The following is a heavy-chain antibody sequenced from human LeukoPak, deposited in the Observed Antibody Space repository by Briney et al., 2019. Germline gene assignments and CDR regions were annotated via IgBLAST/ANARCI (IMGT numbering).Heavy chain of an antibody. J-gene: IGHJ6*03. CDR1: GGSISSYY. Sequence: SETLSLTCTVSGGSISSYYWSWIRQPPGKGLEWIGYTYYSGSTNYNPSLKSRVTISVDTSKNQVSLKLSSVTAADTAVYYCARLYLTVPRGNYYYYMDVWGKGTMVTVS. CDR2: TYYSGST. CDR3: ARLYLTVPRGNYYYYMDV. D-gene: IGHD2-2*01. V-gene: IGHV4-59*01.